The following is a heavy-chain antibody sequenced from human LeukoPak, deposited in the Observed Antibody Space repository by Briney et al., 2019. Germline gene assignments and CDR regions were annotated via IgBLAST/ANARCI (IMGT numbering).Heavy chain of an antibody. CDR2: INPNSGGT. D-gene: IGHD5-12*01. V-gene: IGHV1-2*02. CDR1: GYTFTGYY. Sequence: ASVKVSCKTSGYTFTGYYMHWVRQAPGQGLEWMGWINPNSGGTNYAQKFHGRVTMTRDTSVSTAYMELSSLTSDDTAVYYCARDRFYSVYAGDYDYWGQGTLVTVSS. CDR3: ARDRFYSVYAGDYDY. J-gene: IGHJ4*02.